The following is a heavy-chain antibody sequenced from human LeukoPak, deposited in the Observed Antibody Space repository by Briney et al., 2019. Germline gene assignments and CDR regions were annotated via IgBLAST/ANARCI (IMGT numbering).Heavy chain of an antibody. CDR3: ARVVGATAWGYYYYYYYMDV. J-gene: IGHJ6*03. CDR2: INWNGGST. CDR1: GFTFDDYG. D-gene: IGHD1-26*01. Sequence: GGSLRLSCAASGFTFDDYGMSWVRQAPGKGLEWVSGINWNGGSTGYADSVKGRFTISRDNAKNSLYLQMNSLRAEDTALYYCARVVGATAWGYYYYYYYMDVWGKGTTVTVSS. V-gene: IGHV3-20*04.